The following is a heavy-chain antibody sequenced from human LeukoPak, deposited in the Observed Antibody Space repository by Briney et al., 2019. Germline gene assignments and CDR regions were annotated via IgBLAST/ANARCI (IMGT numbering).Heavy chain of an antibody. Sequence: VGSLRLSCAASGFTFSSSWMTWVRQAPGKGLEWVAHITEDGTEEYYVDSVKGRFTISRDNAKNWLYLQMNSLRAEDTAVYYCAGWNDGWEFDYWGQGTLVSVSS. CDR1: GFTFSSSW. CDR2: ITEDGTEE. D-gene: IGHD1-1*01. J-gene: IGHJ4*02. V-gene: IGHV3-7*05. CDR3: AGWNDGWEFDY.